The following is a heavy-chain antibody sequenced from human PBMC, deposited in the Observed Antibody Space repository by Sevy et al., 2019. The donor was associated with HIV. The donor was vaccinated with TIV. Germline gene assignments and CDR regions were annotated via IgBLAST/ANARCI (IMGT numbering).Heavy chain of an antibody. D-gene: IGHD2-21*02. CDR1: GFTFSSYA. Sequence: GGSLRLSCAASGFTFSSYAMHWVRQAPGKGLEWVAVISYDGSNKYYADSVKGRFTISRDNSKNTLYLQMNSLRAEDTAVYYSARERHIVVVTTGIQHWGQGTLVTVSS. CDR2: ISYDGSNK. CDR3: ARERHIVVVTTGIQH. J-gene: IGHJ1*01. V-gene: IGHV3-30-3*01.